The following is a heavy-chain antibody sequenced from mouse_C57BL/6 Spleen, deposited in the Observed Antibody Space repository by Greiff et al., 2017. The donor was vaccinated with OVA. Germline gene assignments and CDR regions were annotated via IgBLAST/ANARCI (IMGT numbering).Heavy chain of an antibody. J-gene: IGHJ1*03. Sequence: VMLVESGPELVKPGASVKISCKASGYAFSSSWMNWVKQRPGTGLEWIGRIYPGDGDTNYNGKFKGKATLTADKSSSTAYMQLSSLTSEDSAVYFCARSGDGYDWYFDVWGTGTTVTVSS. CDR1: GYAFSSSW. D-gene: IGHD2-2*01. CDR2: IYPGDGDT. CDR3: ARSGDGYDWYFDV. V-gene: IGHV1-82*01.